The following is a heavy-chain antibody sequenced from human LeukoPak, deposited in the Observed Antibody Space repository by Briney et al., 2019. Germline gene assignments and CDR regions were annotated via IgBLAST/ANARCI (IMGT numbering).Heavy chain of an antibody. CDR1: GFTFSSYW. CDR2: INTDGSST. V-gene: IGHV3-74*01. D-gene: IGHD3-10*01. CDR3: VRDSVRGVDY. J-gene: IGHJ4*02. Sequence: GGSLRLSCAASGFTFSSYWMHWVRHAPGKGLVWVSRINTDGSSTIYADSVKGRFTISRDNAKNTLYLQMNSLRAEDTAVYYCVRDSVRGVDYWGQGTLVTVSS.